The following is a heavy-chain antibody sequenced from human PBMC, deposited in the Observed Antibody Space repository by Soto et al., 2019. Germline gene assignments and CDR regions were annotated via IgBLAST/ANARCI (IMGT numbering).Heavy chain of an antibody. V-gene: IGHV4-38-2*02. D-gene: IGHD2-8*02. J-gene: IGHJ4*01. CDR2: IYHGGTT. CDR1: GDSISSFGY. Sequence: SETLSLTCTVSGDSISSFGYCWGSGHPPGKGPEWIASIYHGGTTFYNPSLKSLITISVDTSNNQFSLKLTSVTAADTAVYYCARAHVLVLDGSKFESWGHGTLVTVSS. CDR3: ARAHVLVLDGSKFES.